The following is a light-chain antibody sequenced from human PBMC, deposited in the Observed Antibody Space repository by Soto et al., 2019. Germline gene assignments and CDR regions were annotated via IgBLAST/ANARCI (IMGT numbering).Light chain of an antibody. CDR1: SSDFGGYNY. J-gene: IGLJ2*01. V-gene: IGLV2-11*01. Sequence: QSALTHPRSVSGSPGQSVTISCTGTSSDFGGYNYVYCYQQHPGKAPKLMIYDVSKRPSGVPDRFSGSKSGNTASLTISGLQAEDEADYYCCSYAGSYTVVFGGGTKLTVL. CDR3: CSYAGSYTVV. CDR2: DVS.